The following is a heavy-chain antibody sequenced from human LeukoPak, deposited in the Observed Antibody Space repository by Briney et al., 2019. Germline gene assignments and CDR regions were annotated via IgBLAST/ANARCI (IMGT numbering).Heavy chain of an antibody. CDR3: AKDGSWSCTD. CDR1: GFTFSRNA. CDR2: IAHHGSNK. Sequence: GGSLRLSCAASGFTFSRNAIHWVRQGPGKGLEWVSYIAHHGSNKYYADSVKGRFTISRDNSKRTLYLQMNSLRADDTSVYYCAKDGSWSCTDWGQGTLVTVSS. V-gene: IGHV3-30*02. D-gene: IGHD2-8*02. J-gene: IGHJ4*02.